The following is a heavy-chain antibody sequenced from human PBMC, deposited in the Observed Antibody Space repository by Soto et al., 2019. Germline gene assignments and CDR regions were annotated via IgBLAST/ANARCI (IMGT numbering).Heavy chain of an antibody. CDR2: IYYSGIT. J-gene: IGHJ4*02. D-gene: IGHD1-1*01. V-gene: IGHV4-59*12. CDR3: ARGRESYKWNDVGY. CDR1: GGSISPYY. Sequence: PSENLALTCTVSGGSISPYYWTWIRQPPGKGLEWIGYIYYSGITNYNPSLKSRVTMSVDTTKNQFSLKLRSVTDADTAVYYCARGRESYKWNDVGYWGQGTLVTVSS.